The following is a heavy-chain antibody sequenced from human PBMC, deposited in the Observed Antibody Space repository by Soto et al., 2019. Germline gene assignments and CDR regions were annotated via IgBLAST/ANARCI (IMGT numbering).Heavy chain of an antibody. V-gene: IGHV1-46*01. J-gene: IGHJ4*02. Sequence: ASVKVSCKASGYTFTTYYMQWVRQAPGQGLEWMGIINPSDGSATNAQKFQGRVTMTRDTSTSTVYMELSSLRSEDTAVYYCARSIWFGELSLPHDYWGQGTLVTVSS. CDR3: ARSIWFGELSLPHDY. D-gene: IGHD3-10*01. CDR1: GYTFTTYY. CDR2: INPSDGSA.